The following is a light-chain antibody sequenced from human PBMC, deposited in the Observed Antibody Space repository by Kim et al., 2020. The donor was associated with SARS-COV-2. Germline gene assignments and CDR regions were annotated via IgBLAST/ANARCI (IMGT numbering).Light chain of an antibody. CDR1: SSNIGTNT. CDR2: NDN. Sequence: QSVLTQPPSASESPGQTVTLSCSGSSSNIGTNTVSWYRQLPGTAPNLVIYNDNWRSSGVPDRFSASKSGNSASLAISGLQSDDEADYYCATTDDSLNGVVFGGGTQLTVL. V-gene: IGLV1-44*01. J-gene: IGLJ3*02. CDR3: ATTDDSLNGVV.